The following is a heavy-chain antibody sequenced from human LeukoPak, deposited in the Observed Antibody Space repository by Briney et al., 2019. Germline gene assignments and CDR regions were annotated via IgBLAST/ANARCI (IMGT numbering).Heavy chain of an antibody. CDR1: GGSISSGDYC. J-gene: IGHJ6*02. Sequence: SQTLSLTCTVSGGSISSGDYCWSWIRQPPGKGLEWIGYIYYSGSTYYNPSLKSRVTISVDTSKNQFSLKLSSVTAADTAVYYCARERDNYYGMDVWGQGTTVTVSS. D-gene: IGHD2-15*01. CDR3: ARERDNYYGMDV. V-gene: IGHV4-30-4*01. CDR2: IYYSGST.